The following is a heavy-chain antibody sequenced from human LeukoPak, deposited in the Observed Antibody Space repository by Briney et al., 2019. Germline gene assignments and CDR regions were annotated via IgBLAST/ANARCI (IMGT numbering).Heavy chain of an antibody. Sequence: GESLKISCKGSGYSFTSYWIGWVRQMPGKGLEWMGIIYPGDSDTRYSPSFQGQVTISADKSISTAYLQWSSLKASDTAMYYCARLSSRYCSSTSCYGQPIDYWGQGILVTVSS. J-gene: IGHJ4*02. CDR1: GYSFTSYW. CDR2: IYPGDSDT. D-gene: IGHD2-2*01. CDR3: ARLSSRYCSSTSCYGQPIDY. V-gene: IGHV5-51*01.